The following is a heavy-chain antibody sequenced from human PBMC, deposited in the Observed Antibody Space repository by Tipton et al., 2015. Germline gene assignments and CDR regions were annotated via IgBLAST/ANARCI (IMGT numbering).Heavy chain of an antibody. J-gene: IGHJ6*02. CDR2: IYFYGST. Sequence: TLSLTCTVSGGSVSSGSYYWSWIRQTPEKGLEWIGYIYFYGSTNYNPSLESRVTISVDTSKNQFSLNLTSVTAADTAVYYCAREERYSGYDRYYYYGVDVWGQGTTVTVSS. V-gene: IGHV4-61*01. D-gene: IGHD5-12*01. CDR1: GGSVSSGSYY. CDR3: AREERYSGYDRYYYYGVDV.